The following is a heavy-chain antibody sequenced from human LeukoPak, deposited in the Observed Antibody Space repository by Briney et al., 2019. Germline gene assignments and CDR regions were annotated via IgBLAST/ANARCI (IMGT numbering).Heavy chain of an antibody. CDR3: ARERRSSSPGEQQLVRAFDI. CDR1: GYTFTNYA. CDR2: INTNTGNP. J-gene: IGHJ3*02. D-gene: IGHD6-13*01. Sequence: ASVKVSCKASGYTFTNYAMNWVRQAPGQGLEWMGWINTNTGNPTYAQGFTGRFVFSLDTSVSTAYLQISSLKAEDTAMYYCARERRSSSPGEQQLVRAFDIWGQGTTVTVSS. V-gene: IGHV7-4-1*02.